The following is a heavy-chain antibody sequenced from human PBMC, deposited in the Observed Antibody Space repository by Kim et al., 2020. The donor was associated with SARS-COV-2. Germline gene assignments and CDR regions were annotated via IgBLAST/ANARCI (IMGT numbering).Heavy chain of an antibody. CDR3: ARDHLCAFDY. V-gene: IGHV6-1*01. CDR2: N. Sequence: NDYAESVKGRIAVNPDSSRNEFSLQLNSVTPEDTAVYYCARDHLCAFDYWGQGALVTVSS. J-gene: IGHJ4*02.